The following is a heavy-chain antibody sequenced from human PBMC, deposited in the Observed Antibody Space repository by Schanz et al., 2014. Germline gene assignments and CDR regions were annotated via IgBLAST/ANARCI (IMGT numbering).Heavy chain of an antibody. J-gene: IGHJ4*02. Sequence: EGQLLGSGGGLVQLVGSLRLSCAASGFTFRGYAMSWVRQAPGRGLEWVSSFNDGGVNKYYADSVKGRFTISSDNSKSTLYLQMSSLRAEDTAVYYCAQSQGSSFDSWGQGTLVTVSS. V-gene: IGHV3-23*01. CDR1: GFTFRGYA. D-gene: IGHD6-13*01. CDR2: FNDGGVNK. CDR3: AQSQGSSFDS.